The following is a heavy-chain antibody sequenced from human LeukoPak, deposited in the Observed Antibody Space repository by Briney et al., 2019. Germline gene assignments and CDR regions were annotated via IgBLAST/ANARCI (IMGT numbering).Heavy chain of an antibody. V-gene: IGHV1-18*01. J-gene: IGHJ4*02. CDR3: ARKGCGGDCYSGDY. D-gene: IGHD2-21*02. CDR2: ISAYNGNT. CDR1: GYTFTSYG. Sequence: GASVKVSCKSSGYTFTSYGLSWVRQAPGQGLEWMGWISAYNGNTNYAQNFQGRVTVTRNTSTSTVYMELKSLRSDDTAFYYCARKGCGGDCYSGDYWGQGTLVTVSS.